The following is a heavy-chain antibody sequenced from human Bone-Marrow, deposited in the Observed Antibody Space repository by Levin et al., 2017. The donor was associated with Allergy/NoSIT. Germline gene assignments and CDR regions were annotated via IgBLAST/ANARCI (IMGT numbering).Heavy chain of an antibody. CDR3: ARARAGASYYYDTNPLHI. D-gene: IGHD3-22*01. Sequence: SVKVSCKASGGTFTNYAISWVRQAPGQGLEWMGRIIPIFSTTNYAQKFQGRVTITADESTSTAYMELSSLRSEDSAVYYCARARAGASYYYDTNPLHIWGQGTMVTVSS. CDR1: GGTFTNYA. J-gene: IGHJ3*02. V-gene: IGHV1-69*13. CDR2: IIPIFSTT.